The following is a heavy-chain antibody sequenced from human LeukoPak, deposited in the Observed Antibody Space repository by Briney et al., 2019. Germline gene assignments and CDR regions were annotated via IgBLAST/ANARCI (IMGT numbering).Heavy chain of an antibody. CDR1: GFTFDDYG. CDR2: INWNGGST. Sequence: RAGGSLRLSRAASGFTFDDYGMSWVRQAPGKGLEWVSGINWNGGSTGYADSVKGRFTISRDNAKNSLYLQMNSLRAEDTALYYCARRGYYDILTGYYNSDYWGQGTLVTVSS. D-gene: IGHD3-9*01. J-gene: IGHJ4*02. V-gene: IGHV3-20*04. CDR3: ARRGYYDILTGYYNSDY.